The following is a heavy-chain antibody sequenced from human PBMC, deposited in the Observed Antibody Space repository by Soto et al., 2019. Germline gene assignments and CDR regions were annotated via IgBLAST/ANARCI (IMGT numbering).Heavy chain of an antibody. CDR1: GGSISSYY. CDR3: ARQGDGGWEEFDY. D-gene: IGHD6-19*01. J-gene: IGHJ4*02. V-gene: IGHV4-59*08. CDR2: IYYSGST. Sequence: SETLSLTCTVSGGSISSYYWSWIRQPPGKGLEWIGYIYYSGSTNYNPSLKSRVTISVDTSKNQFSLKLSSVTAADTAVYYCARQGDGGWEEFDYWGQGTLVTVS.